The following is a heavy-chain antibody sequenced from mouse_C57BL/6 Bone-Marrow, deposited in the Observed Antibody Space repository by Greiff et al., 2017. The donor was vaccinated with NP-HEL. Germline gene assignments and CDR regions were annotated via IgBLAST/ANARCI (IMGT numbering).Heavy chain of an antibody. D-gene: IGHD1-1*01. CDR3: ARADYYGSPPFDY. J-gene: IGHJ2*01. V-gene: IGHV1-64*01. CDR1: GYTFTSYW. Sequence: QVQLQQSGAELVKPGASVKLSCKASGYTFTSYWMHWVKQRPGQGLEWIGMIHPNSGSTNYNEKFKSKATLTVDKSSSTAYMQLSSLTSEDSAVYYCARADYYGSPPFDYWGQGTTLTVSS. CDR2: IHPNSGST.